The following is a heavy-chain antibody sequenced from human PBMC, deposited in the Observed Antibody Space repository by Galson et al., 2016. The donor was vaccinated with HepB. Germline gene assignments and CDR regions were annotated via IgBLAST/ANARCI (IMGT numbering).Heavy chain of an antibody. V-gene: IGHV3-48*02. D-gene: IGHD5-18*01. CDR1: GFTVRNNY. Sequence: SLRLSCAASGFTVRNNYMSWVRQAPGKGLEWLSYINSDGDSIYYADSVRGRFTVSRDNAKNSLYLQLNGLRDEDTAVYYCARGGYTFVIMHYLDYWGQGTLVTVSS. CDR2: INSDGDSI. CDR3: ARGGYTFVIMHYLDY. J-gene: IGHJ4*02.